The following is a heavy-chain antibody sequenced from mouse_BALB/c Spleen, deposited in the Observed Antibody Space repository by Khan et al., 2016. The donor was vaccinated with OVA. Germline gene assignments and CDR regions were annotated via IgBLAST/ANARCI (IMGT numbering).Heavy chain of an antibody. CDR2: INPGSGGT. CDR3: ARSYGYYHAIEY. Sequence: QVQLQQSGAELVRPGTSVKVSCKASGYAFTNYLIEWVKQRPGQGLEWIGVINPGSGGTNYNQKFKGKATLTAAKSSSTAYMQLSSLTSDDSAVDSCARSYGYYHAIEYWGQGTSVTVSS. CDR1: GYAFTNYL. D-gene: IGHD2-2*01. V-gene: IGHV1-54*01. J-gene: IGHJ4*01.